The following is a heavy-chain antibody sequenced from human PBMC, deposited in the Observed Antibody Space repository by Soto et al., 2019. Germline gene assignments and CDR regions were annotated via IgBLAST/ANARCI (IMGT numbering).Heavy chain of an antibody. CDR2: IRSKTYGGTT. J-gene: IGHJ5*02. CDR3: TTNYYDSSGYDNWFDP. D-gene: IGHD3-22*01. Sequence: RPIRLSYTASGFTFGDYAISWFRQAPGKGLEWVGFIRSKTYGGTTVYAASVKGRFTISRDDSKSIAHLQMNSLKTEDTAVYYCTTNYYDSSGYDNWFDPWGQGTLVTVSS. V-gene: IGHV3-49*03. CDR1: GFTFGDYA.